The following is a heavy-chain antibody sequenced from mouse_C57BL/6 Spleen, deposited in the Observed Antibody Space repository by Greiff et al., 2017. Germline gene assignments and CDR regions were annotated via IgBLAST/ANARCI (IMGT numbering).Heavy chain of an antibody. CDR2: INPNNGGT. V-gene: IGHV1-26*01. CDR1: GYTFTDYY. CDR3: ARNYYGNSWFAY. J-gene: IGHJ3*01. Sequence: VQLQQSGPELVKPGASVKISCKASGYTFTDYYMNWVKQSHGKSLEWIGDINPNNGGTSYNQKFKGKATLTVDKSSITAYMELRSLTSEDSAVYYCARNYYGNSWFAYWGQGTLVTVSA. D-gene: IGHD2-1*01.